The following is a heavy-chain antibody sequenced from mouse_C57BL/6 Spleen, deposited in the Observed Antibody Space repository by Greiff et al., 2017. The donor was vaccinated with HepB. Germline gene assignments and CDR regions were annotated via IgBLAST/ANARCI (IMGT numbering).Heavy chain of an antibody. CDR1: GFNIKDDY. CDR2: IDPENGDT. V-gene: IGHV14-4*01. Sequence: DVKLQESGAELVRPGASVKLSCTASGFNIKDDYMHWVKQRPEQGLEWIGWIDPENGDTEYASKFQGKATITADTSSNTAYLQLSSLTSEDTAVYYCTTCYYGSSYGYFDVWGTGTTVTVSS. CDR3: TTCYYGSSYGYFDV. J-gene: IGHJ1*03. D-gene: IGHD1-1*01.